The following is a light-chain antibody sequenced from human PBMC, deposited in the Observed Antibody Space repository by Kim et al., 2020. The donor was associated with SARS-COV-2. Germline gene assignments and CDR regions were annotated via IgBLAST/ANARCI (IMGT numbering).Light chain of an antibody. Sequence: GSPGQTASITCSGDKLGDKYVCWYQQRPGQSPVMVIYEDAKRPSGIPERFSGSNSGNTATLTISGTQAADEADYFCQAWDSNIVVFGGGTQLTVL. V-gene: IGLV3-1*01. CDR2: EDA. CDR3: QAWDSNIVV. CDR1: KLGDKY. J-gene: IGLJ3*02.